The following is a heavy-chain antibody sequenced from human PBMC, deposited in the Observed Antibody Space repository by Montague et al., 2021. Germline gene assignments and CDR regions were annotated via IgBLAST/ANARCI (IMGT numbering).Heavy chain of an antibody. V-gene: IGHV4-31*03. CDR2: IFYGGNT. J-gene: IGHJ4*02. CDR3: ARAENYYGSGSYLGFDY. CDR1: GGSISSGGYY. D-gene: IGHD3-10*01. Sequence: TLSLTCTVSGGSISSGGYYWSWIRQLPGKGLEWIGYIFYGGNTYYNPSLKSRVTISVDTSKNQFSLKLSSVTAADTAVYYCARAENYYGSGSYLGFDYWGQGTLVTVSS.